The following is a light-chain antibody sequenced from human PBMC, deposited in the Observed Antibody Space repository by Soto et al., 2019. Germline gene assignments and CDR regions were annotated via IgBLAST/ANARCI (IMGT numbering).Light chain of an antibody. CDR2: DTV. J-gene: IGKJ1*01. CDR1: QSVSDT. Sequence: EIMMTQSPDTLSVSPGERATLSCRASQSVSDTVAWYQQTSGQPPKLLIYDTVSRAAGVPSRFSGSGSGTEFTLTISSLQSEDYGVFFCQQYVNWAKTFGHGTKV. CDR3: QQYVNWAKT. V-gene: IGKV3-15*01.